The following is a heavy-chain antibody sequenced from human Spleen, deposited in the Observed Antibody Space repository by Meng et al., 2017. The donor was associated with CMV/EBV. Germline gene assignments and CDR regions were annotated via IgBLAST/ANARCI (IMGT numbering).Heavy chain of an antibody. V-gene: IGHV3-23*01. Sequence: GGSLRLSCEASGYASSTYEIIWFRQAPGKGLAWVAYISGSGGSTYYADPVKGRFTISRDNSKNTLYLQMISGRAEDTAVYYFAKDQVVVVDATYYYVMDVWGQGTTVTVSS. CDR2: ISGSGGST. CDR1: GYASSTYE. CDR3: AKDQVVVVDATYYYVMDV. J-gene: IGHJ6*02. D-gene: IGHD2-15*01.